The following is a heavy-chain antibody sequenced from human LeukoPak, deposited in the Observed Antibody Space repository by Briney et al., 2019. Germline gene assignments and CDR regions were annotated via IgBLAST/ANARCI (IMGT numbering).Heavy chain of an antibody. CDR1: GFTISSYS. CDR2: VSISSSTI. J-gene: IGHJ5*02. D-gene: IGHD2-2*02. Sequence: PGGSLCLSCAASGFTISSYSMNWVWLAQGTGMGWVSYVSISSSTINYADSVQGRFTISRDNAKNSLYLPMNRLRAEDTAVYYCARLRSTSCYRWFDPWGQGTLGTVSS. V-gene: IGHV3-48*01. CDR3: ARLRSTSCYRWFDP.